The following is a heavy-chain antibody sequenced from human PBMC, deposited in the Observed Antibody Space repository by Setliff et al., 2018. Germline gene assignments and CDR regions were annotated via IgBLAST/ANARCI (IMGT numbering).Heavy chain of an antibody. V-gene: IGHV3-21*01. D-gene: IGHD5-18*01. J-gene: IGHJ6*02. CDR3: ARRHVDTAMVIYYYGMDV. Sequence: LRLSCAASGFTFSSYSMNWVRQAPGKGLEWVSSISSSSSYIYYADSVKGRFTISRDNAKNSLYLQMNSLRAEDTAVYYCARRHVDTAMVIYYYGMDVWGQGTTVTVSS. CDR2: ISSSSSYI. CDR1: GFTFSSYS.